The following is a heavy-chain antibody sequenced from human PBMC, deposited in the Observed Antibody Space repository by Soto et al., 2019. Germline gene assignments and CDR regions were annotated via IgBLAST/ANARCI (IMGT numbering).Heavy chain of an antibody. D-gene: IGHD2-2*01. CDR1: GGTFSSFT. CDR2: ITPILDIV. CDR3: ASDAGCSNTRCSH. J-gene: IGHJ4*02. Sequence: QVQLVRSGAEVKKPGSSVKVSCKGSGGTFSSFTISWVRQAHGQGLEWMGRITPILDIVQYAQKFQGRVAITADKSTSTAYMEQRRLRSEGAAVYSCASDAGCSNTRCSHWGQGTLVTVSS. V-gene: IGHV1-69*02.